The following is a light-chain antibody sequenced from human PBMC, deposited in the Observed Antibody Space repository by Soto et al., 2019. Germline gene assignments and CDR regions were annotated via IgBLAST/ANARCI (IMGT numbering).Light chain of an antibody. V-gene: IGLV2-8*01. CDR2: EVS. Sequence: QSVLTQPPSASGSFGQSVTISCTGTSSDVGGYNYVSWYQQHPGKAPKLMIYEVSERPSGVPDRFSGSKSGNTASLTMSGLQADDEADYYCSSYSGTNYHYVFGTGTKVTVL. CDR1: SSDVGGYNY. CDR3: SSYSGTNYHYV. J-gene: IGLJ1*01.